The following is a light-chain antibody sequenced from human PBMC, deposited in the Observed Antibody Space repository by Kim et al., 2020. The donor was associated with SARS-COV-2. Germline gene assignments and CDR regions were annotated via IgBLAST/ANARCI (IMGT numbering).Light chain of an antibody. V-gene: IGKV3-11*01. CDR2: DAS. CDR1: QSVSSY. Sequence: EIVLTQSPATLSLSPGERATLSCRASQSVSSYLAWYQQKPGQAPRLLIYDASNSATGIPARFSGSGSGTDFTLTISSLEPEDFALFYCHQRSNWLWTFGQGTKVDIK. CDR3: HQRSNWLWT. J-gene: IGKJ1*01.